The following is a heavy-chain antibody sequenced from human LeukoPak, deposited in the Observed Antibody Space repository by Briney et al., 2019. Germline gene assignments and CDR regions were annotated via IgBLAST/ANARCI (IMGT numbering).Heavy chain of an antibody. CDR2: ISGSGGST. CDR3: ATGGVLLWFGELAYFDY. J-gene: IGHJ4*02. V-gene: IGHV3-23*01. CDR1: GFTFSSYA. Sequence: GGSLRLSCAASGFTFSSYAMSWVRQAPGKGLEWVSAISGSGGSTYYADSVKGRFTISRDNSKNTLYLQMNSLRAEDTAVYYCATGGVLLWFGELAYFDYWGQGTLVTVSS. D-gene: IGHD3-10*01.